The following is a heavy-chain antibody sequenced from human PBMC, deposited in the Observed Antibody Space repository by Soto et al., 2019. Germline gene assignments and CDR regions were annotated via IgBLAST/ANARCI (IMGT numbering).Heavy chain of an antibody. D-gene: IGHD3-22*01. V-gene: IGHV1-69*13. CDR2: IIPIFGTA. CDR1: GDTFSSYA. Sequence: ASVKVSCKASGDTFSSYAISWVRQAPGQGLEWMGGIIPIFGTANYAQKFQGRVTITADESTSTAYMELSSLRSEDTAVYYCARRSGSVFPRSLDYYDSSGYYPKYYYYYGMDVWGQGTTVTVSS. J-gene: IGHJ6*02. CDR3: ARRSGSVFPRSLDYYDSSGYYPKYYYYYGMDV.